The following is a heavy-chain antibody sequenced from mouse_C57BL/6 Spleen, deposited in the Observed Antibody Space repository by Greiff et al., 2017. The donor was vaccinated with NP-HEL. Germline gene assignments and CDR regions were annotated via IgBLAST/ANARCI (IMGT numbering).Heavy chain of an antibody. CDR2: ISNGGGST. CDR3: ASYDGYYFDY. V-gene: IGHV5-12*01. Sequence: EVQGVESGGGLVQPGGSLKPSCAASGFTFSDYYMYWVRQTPEKRLEWVAYISNGGGSTYYPDTVKGRFTISRDNAKNTLYLQMSRLKSEDTAMYYCASYDGYYFDYWGQGTTLTVSS. D-gene: IGHD2-3*01. CDR1: GFTFSDYY. J-gene: IGHJ2*01.